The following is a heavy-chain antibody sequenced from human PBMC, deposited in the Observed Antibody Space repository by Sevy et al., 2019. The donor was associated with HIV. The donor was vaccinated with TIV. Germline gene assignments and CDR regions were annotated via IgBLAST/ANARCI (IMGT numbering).Heavy chain of an antibody. CDR3: ARLDYSNSGFNWLDP. CDR2: MNPNSGNT. V-gene: IGHV1-8*01. J-gene: IGHJ5*02. Sequence: ASVKVSCKASGYTFTNYDINWARQASGQGLEWMGWMNPNSGNTGYAQKFQGRVTMTRNTSKSTAYMELSSLRSEDTAAYYCARLDYSNSGFNWLDPWGQGTLVTVSS. D-gene: IGHD4-4*01. CDR1: GYTFTNYD.